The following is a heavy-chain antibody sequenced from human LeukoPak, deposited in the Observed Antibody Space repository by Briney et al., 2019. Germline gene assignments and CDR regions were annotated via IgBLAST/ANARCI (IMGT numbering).Heavy chain of an antibody. CDR1: GYTFTSYA. V-gene: IGHV1-3*01. D-gene: IGHD1-1*01. Sequence: RASVKVSCKASGYTFTSYAMHWVRQAPGQRLEWMGWINAGNGNTKYSQKFQGRVTITRDASASTAYMELSSLRSEDTAVYYCARENQYNWNDYAFDIWGQGTMVTVSS. CDR2: INAGNGNT. J-gene: IGHJ3*02. CDR3: ARENQYNWNDYAFDI.